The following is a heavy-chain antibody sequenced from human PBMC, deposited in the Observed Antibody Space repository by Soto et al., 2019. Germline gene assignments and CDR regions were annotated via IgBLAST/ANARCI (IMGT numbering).Heavy chain of an antibody. V-gene: IGHV3-30-3*01. CDR2: ILYDGSKK. CDR3: ARADCASIGCQGRDQFDA. Sequence: GGSLRLSCAASGFTFSIYAMHWVRQAPGKGLEWVAVILYDGSKKYYADSVKGRFTISRDNSKHTLYLEMNSLRAEDTATYYCARADCASIGCQGRDQFDAWGQGTLVTVSS. J-gene: IGHJ5*02. CDR1: GFTFSIYA. D-gene: IGHD2-2*01.